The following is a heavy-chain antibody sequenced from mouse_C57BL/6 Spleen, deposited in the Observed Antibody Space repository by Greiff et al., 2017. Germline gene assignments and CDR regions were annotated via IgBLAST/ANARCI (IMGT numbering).Heavy chain of an antibody. J-gene: IGHJ2*01. Sequence: EVMLVESGGGLVKPGGSLKLSCAASGFTFSSYAMSWVRQTPEKRLEWVATISDGGSYTYYPDNVKGRFTISRDNAKNNLYLQMSHLKSEDTAMYYCASEGYYGSRFDCWGQGTTLTVSS. CDR3: ASEGYYGSRFDC. CDR2: ISDGGSYT. D-gene: IGHD1-1*01. CDR1: GFTFSSYA. V-gene: IGHV5-4*03.